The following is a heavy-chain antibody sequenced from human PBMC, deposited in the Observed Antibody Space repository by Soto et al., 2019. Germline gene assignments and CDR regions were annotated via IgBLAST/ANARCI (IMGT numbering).Heavy chain of an antibody. Sequence: QVQLVESGGGVVQPGRSLRLSCAASGFTFSSYGMHWVRQAPGKGLEWVAVIWYDGSNKYYADSVKGRFTISRDNSKNTLYLQMNSLRAEDTAVYYCARENIVDGSGSFDYWGQGTLVTVSS. CDR1: GFTFSSYG. CDR3: ARENIVDGSGSFDY. J-gene: IGHJ4*02. CDR2: IWYDGSNK. D-gene: IGHD3-10*01. V-gene: IGHV3-33*01.